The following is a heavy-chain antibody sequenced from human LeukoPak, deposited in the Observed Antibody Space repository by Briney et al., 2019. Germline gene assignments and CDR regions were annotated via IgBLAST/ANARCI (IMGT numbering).Heavy chain of an antibody. CDR1: GYTFTGYY. CDR3: ARGQYCTNGVCCTSDWFDP. Sequence: ASVKVSCKASGYTFTGYYMHWVRQAPGQGLEWMGWINPNSGGTNYAQKFQGRVTMTRDTSISTAYMELSRLRSDDTAVYYCARGQYCTNGVCCTSDWFDPWGQGTLVTVSS. V-gene: IGHV1-2*02. CDR2: INPNSGGT. D-gene: IGHD2-8*01. J-gene: IGHJ5*02.